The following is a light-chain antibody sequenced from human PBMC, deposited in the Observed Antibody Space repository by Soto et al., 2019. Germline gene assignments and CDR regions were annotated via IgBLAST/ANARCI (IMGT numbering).Light chain of an antibody. CDR2: EVS. Sequence: QSALTQPASVSGSPGQSITISCTGTSSDVGGYNYVSWYQHHPGKAPKLMIYEVSNRPSGVSNRFSGSKSGNTASLTISGLQTEDEADYYCCSYARTYRLMIFGEGTKLTVL. J-gene: IGLJ2*01. V-gene: IGLV2-14*01. CDR3: CSYARTYRLMI. CDR1: SSDVGGYNY.